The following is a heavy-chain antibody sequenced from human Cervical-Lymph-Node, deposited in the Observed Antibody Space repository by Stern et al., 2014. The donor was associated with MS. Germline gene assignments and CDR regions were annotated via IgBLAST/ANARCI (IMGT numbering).Heavy chain of an antibody. CDR1: GFTFRHAW. CDR3: TRLNYYDSSGSSYYYYGLDV. CDR2: INSKTDGGTI. V-gene: IGHV3-15*01. J-gene: IGHJ6*02. D-gene: IGHD3-22*01. Sequence: EVQLVESGGGLAKPGGSLRLSCAASGFTFRHAWMSWVRQAPGKGLEWIGRINSKTDGGTIDYAAPVKGRFTISRDDSKNTLFLQMNSLRTEDTAVYYCTRLNYYDSSGSSYYYYGLDVWGQGTTVTISS.